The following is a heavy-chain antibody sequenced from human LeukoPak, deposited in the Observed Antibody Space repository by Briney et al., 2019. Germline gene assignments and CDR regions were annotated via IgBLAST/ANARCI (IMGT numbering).Heavy chain of an antibody. Sequence: PSQTLSLTCTVPGGSISSGGYYWSWIRQHPGKGLEWIGYIYYSGSTYYNPSLKSRVTISVDTSKNQFSLKLSSVTAADTAVCYCARAYLRNYYDSSGSFDYWGQGTLVTVSS. D-gene: IGHD3-22*01. V-gene: IGHV4-31*03. CDR1: GGSISSGGYY. CDR3: ARAYLRNYYDSSGSFDY. CDR2: IYYSGST. J-gene: IGHJ4*02.